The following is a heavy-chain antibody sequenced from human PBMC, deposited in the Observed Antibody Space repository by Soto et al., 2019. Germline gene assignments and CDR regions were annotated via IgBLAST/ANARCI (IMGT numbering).Heavy chain of an antibody. D-gene: IGHD5-12*01. Sequence: ASVKVSCKASGYTFTSYAMHSVRQAPGQRLEWMGWINAGNGNTKYSQKFQGRVTITRDTSASTAYMELSSLRSEDTAVYYCAASPGGYDPFQHWGQGTLVPVSS. J-gene: IGHJ1*01. CDR1: GYTFTSYA. CDR2: INAGNGNT. CDR3: AASPGGYDPFQH. V-gene: IGHV1-3*01.